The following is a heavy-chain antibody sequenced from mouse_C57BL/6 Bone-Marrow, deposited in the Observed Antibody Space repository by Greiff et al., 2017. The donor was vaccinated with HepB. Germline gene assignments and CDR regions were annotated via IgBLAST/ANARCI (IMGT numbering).Heavy chain of an antibody. J-gene: IGHJ4*01. D-gene: IGHD1-1*02. Sequence: VKLVESGPGLVAPSQSLSITCPVSGFSLTSYSISWVRQPPGKGLEWLGVIGTGGGTNYNSALKSRLSISKDNSKSQVFLKMNSLQTDDTARYYCARKGVAPYAMDYWGQGTSVTVSS. V-gene: IGHV2-9-1*01. CDR2: IGTGGGT. CDR3: ARKGVAPYAMDY. CDR1: GFSLTSYS.